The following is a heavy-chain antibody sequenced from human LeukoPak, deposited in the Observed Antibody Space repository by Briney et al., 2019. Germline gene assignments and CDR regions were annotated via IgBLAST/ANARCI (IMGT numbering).Heavy chain of an antibody. Sequence: ASVKVSCKASGYTFTSYYMHWVRQAPGQGLEWMGIINPSGGSTSYAQKFQGRVTMTRNTSISTAYMELSSLTSEDSAVYYCARASGYEFDYWGQGTLVTVSS. V-gene: IGHV1-46*01. CDR2: INPSGGST. CDR1: GYTFTSYY. J-gene: IGHJ4*02. CDR3: ARASGYEFDY. D-gene: IGHD5-12*01.